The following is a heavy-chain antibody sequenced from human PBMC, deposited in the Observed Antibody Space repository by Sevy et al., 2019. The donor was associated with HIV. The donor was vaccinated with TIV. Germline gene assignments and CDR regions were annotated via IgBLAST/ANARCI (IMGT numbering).Heavy chain of an antibody. CDR3: AHETFGIFDS. J-gene: IGHJ4*02. D-gene: IGHD3-16*01. CDR1: GFTFSANW. V-gene: IGHV3-7*01. Sequence: GGSLRLSCAASGFTFSANWMNWVRQAPGKGLEWVANIKGDGSDKHYVDSVEGRFTISRDNAKNLLYLQMNSLRVEDTAVYYCAHETFGIFDSWGQGTLVTVSS. CDR2: IKGDGSDK.